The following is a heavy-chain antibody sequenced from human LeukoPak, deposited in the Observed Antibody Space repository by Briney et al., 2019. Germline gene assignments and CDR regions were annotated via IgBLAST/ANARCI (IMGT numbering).Heavy chain of an antibody. CDR1: GDSVSTNSAA. J-gene: IGHJ3*02. V-gene: IGHV6-1*01. Sequence: SRTLSLTCAISGDSVSTNSAAWNWIRQSPSRGLEWLGRTYYRSKWYNDYAPSVKRRITISPDTSKNQFSLQLKSVAPEDTALYYCARASYYDTSGPLGAFDIWGQGTMVTVSS. CDR2: TYYRSKWYN. D-gene: IGHD3-22*01. CDR3: ARASYYDTSGPLGAFDI.